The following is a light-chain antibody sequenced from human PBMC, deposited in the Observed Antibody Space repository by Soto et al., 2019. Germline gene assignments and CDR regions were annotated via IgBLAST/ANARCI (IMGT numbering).Light chain of an antibody. CDR3: SSYTTSTTQV. V-gene: IGLV2-14*01. J-gene: IGLJ2*01. CDR2: EVR. CDR1: SSDVGSYNY. Sequence: QSALTQPASVSGSPGQSITISCTGTSSDVGSYNYVSWYQQYPGKAPKLMIYEVRNRPSGVSDRFSGSKSGKTASLTIFGLQAEDEADYYCSSYTTSTTQVFGGGTKLTVL.